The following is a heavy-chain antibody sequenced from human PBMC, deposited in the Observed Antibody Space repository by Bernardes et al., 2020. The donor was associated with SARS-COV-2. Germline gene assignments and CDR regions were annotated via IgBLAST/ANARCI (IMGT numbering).Heavy chain of an antibody. CDR1: GFTFDSKT. CDR2: ISGSAGST. D-gene: IGHD3-16*01. J-gene: IGHJ5*02. CDR3: FGAWT. Sequence: GGSLRLSCGTPGFTFDSKTMIWVRQAPGKGLEWVSSISGSAGSTYYADSVKGRFTISRDSSKNTLFLQMSSLRIEDSAVYYCFGAWTWGQGTLVTVSS. V-gene: IGHV3-23*01.